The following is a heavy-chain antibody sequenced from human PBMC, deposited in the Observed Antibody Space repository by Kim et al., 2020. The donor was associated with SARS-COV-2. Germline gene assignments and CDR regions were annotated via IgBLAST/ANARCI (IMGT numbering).Heavy chain of an antibody. CDR1: GASISSYY. J-gene: IGHJ5*02. CDR2: IYYSGST. D-gene: IGHD2-2*01. CDR3: ARGYCSSTTCYLFDP. Sequence: SETLSLTCTVSGASISSYYWSWFRQPPGKGLEWIGYIYYSGSTNYNPSLKSRVTISVDTSKNQFSLMLSSVTAADTAVYYCARGYCSSTTCYLFDPWGQGTLVTVSS. V-gene: IGHV4-59*13.